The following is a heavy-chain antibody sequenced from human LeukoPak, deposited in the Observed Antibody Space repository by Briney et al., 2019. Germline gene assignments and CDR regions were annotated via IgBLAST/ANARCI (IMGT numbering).Heavy chain of an antibody. CDR3: AKRAVAARHIDY. V-gene: IGHV3-30*18. J-gene: IGHJ4*02. D-gene: IGHD6-6*01. Sequence: GGSLRLSCAASGFTSSSYGMHWVRQAPGKGLEWVAVISYDGSNKYYADSVKGRFTISGDNSKNTLYLQMNSLRAEDTAVYYCAKRAVAARHIDYWGQGTLVTVSS. CDR2: ISYDGSNK. CDR1: GFTSSSYG.